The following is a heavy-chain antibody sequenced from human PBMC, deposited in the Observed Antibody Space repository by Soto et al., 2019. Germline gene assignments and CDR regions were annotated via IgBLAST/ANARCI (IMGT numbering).Heavy chain of an antibody. CDR3: SRVAYYHDSSGYFDY. D-gene: IGHD3-22*01. V-gene: IGHV4-38-2*01. J-gene: IGHJ4*01. CDR1: GYSISSGYY. CDR2: IYHSGST. Sequence: SETLSLTCAVSGYSISSGYYWGWIRQPPGKGLEWIGSIYHSGSTYQNPSLKSRVTISVDTSKNQFSLKLSSVTAADTAVYYCSRVAYYHDSSGYFDYWGHGTLVTVSS.